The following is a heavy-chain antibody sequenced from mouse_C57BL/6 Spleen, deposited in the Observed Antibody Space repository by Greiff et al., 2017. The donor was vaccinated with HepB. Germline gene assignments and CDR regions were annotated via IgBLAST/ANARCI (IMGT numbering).Heavy chain of an antibody. J-gene: IGHJ1*03. CDR3: ARFYGSWYFDV. Sequence: VQLQQSGPELVKPGASVKISCKASGYTFTDYYMNWVKQSHGKSLEWIGDINPNNGGTSYNQKFKGKATLTVDKSSSTAYMELRSLTSEDSAVYYCARFYGSWYFDVWGTGTTVTVSS. V-gene: IGHV1-26*01. D-gene: IGHD1-1*01. CDR2: INPNNGGT. CDR1: GYTFTDYY.